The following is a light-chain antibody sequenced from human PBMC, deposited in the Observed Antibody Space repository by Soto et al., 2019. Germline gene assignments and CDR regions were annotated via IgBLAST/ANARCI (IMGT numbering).Light chain of an antibody. V-gene: IGKV1-5*01. J-gene: IGKJ1*01. CDR2: DAS. CDR1: QSISSW. Sequence: DIQVTQSPSTLSASVGDRVTITCRASQSISSWLAWYQQKPGKAPKLLIYDASSLESGVPSRFSGSGSGTEFTLTISSLQPDDFATYYCQQYNSYSPLTFGQGTKVEIK. CDR3: QQYNSYSPLT.